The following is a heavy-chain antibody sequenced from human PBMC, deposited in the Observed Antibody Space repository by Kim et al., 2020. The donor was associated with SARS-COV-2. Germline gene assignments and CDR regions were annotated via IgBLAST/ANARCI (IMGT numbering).Heavy chain of an antibody. J-gene: IGHJ5*01. V-gene: IGHV4-39*01. D-gene: IGHD3-10*01. Sequence: SETLSLTCTVSDDSIHKTNYYWAWIRQTPGTGLEWIATIDFYGNTYSGPSLRSRVTLSLDTSTNQFSLSLTSVTAADTALYYCAVFYAPGTSFPGENWF. CDR2: IDFYGNT. CDR3: AVFYAPGTSFPGENWF. CDR1: DDSIHKTNYY.